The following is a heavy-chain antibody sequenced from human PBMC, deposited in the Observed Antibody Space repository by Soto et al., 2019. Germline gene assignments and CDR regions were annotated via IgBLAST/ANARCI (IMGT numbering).Heavy chain of an antibody. J-gene: IGHJ6*02. CDR2: IISIFGTT. CDR3: ATPLAYAMRGWDGLDV. V-gene: IGHV1-69*01. D-gene: IGHD2-8*01. CDR1: GGTFSSYV. Sequence: QVQLVQSGAEVKKPGSSVKVSCKASGGTFSSYVIGWVRQAPGQGLEWMGGIISIFGTTHYAQRFQGRVTITAEESPSTAYMELRSLRSEDTAAYYCATPLAYAMRGWDGLDVWGQGTTVTVSS.